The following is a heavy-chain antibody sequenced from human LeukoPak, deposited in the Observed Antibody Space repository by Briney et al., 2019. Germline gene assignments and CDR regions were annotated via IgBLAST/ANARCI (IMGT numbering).Heavy chain of an antibody. Sequence: GGSLSLSCAASGFTFSSYWMSWVRQAPGKGPEWVATIKLDGSEKYYVDSVKGRFTISRDNAKNSLYMQMNSLRVEDTGVYYCARDRSDILTGYNDAFDIWGQGTMVTVSS. CDR3: ARDRSDILTGYNDAFDI. CDR2: IKLDGSEK. V-gene: IGHV3-7*01. D-gene: IGHD3-9*01. J-gene: IGHJ3*02. CDR1: GFTFSSYW.